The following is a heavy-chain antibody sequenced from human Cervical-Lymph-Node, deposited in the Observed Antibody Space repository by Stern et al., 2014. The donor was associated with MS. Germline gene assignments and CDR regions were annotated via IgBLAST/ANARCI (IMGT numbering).Heavy chain of an antibody. D-gene: IGHD3-22*01. J-gene: IGHJ6*01. V-gene: IGHV3-30*04. CDR3: ASGYYESSGYYY. CDR2: VSKDGNNE. Sequence: VQLVQSGGAVVQPGRSLRLSCAASGFAFSIYAMHWVRQAPGKGLEWVAVVSKDGNNEYYGDSVKGRFTVSRDNSKNTLYLQMNSLRVEDTAVYFCASGYYESSGYYY. CDR1: GFAFSIYA.